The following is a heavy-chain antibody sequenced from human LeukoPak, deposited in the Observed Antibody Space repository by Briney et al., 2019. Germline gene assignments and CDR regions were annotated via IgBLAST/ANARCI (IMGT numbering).Heavy chain of an antibody. J-gene: IGHJ4*02. CDR3: ARDLIGYYDSSGYLTDDY. D-gene: IGHD3-22*01. V-gene: IGHV1-46*03. CDR2: INPSGGST. CDR1: GYTFTGYY. Sequence: ASVKVSCKASGYTFTGYYMHWVRQAPGQGLEWMGIINPSGGSTSYAQKFQGRVTMTRDTSTSTVYMELSSLRSEDTAVYYCARDLIGYYDSSGYLTDDYWGQGTLVTVSS.